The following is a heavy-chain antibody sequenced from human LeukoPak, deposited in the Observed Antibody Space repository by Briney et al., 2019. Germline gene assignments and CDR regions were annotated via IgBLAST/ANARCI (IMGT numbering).Heavy chain of an antibody. V-gene: IGHV1-18*01. Sequence: ASVKVSCKGAGYTFTSYGISWVRQAPGQGVEWMGGISAYNGNTNYAQKLQGRVTMTTDTSTSTAYMELRSLRSDDTAVYYCARDRSGVSIAARPDYYYGMDVWGQGTTVTVSS. CDR3: ARDRSGVSIAARPDYYYGMDV. CDR2: ISAYNGNT. D-gene: IGHD6-6*01. CDR1: GYTFTSYG. J-gene: IGHJ6*02.